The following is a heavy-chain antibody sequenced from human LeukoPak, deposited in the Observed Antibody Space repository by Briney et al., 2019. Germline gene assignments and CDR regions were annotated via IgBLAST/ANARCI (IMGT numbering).Heavy chain of an antibody. D-gene: IGHD3-3*01. CDR1: GYSISSGYY. V-gene: IGHV4-38-2*02. J-gene: IGHJ6*03. CDR2: IYHSGST. CDR3: ARDKDFWSGYRGDYYYYTDV. Sequence: SETLSLTCTVSGYSISSGYYWGWIRQPPGKGLEWIGTIYHSGSTYYKSSLKSRVAISVDTSKNQFSLKLSSVTAADTAVYYCARDKDFWSGYRGDYYYYTDVWGKGTTVTVSS.